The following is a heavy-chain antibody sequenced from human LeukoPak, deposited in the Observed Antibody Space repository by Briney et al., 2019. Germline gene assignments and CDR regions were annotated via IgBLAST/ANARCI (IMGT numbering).Heavy chain of an antibody. J-gene: IGHJ5*02. Sequence: PSETLSLTCAVYGGSFSGYYWSWNRQPPGKGLEWIGEINHSGSTNYNPSLKSRVTISVDTSKNQFSLKLSSVTAADTAVYYCARATPYSSSSRWFDPWGQGTLVTVSS. CDR2: INHSGST. CDR3: ARATPYSSSSRWFDP. CDR1: GGSFSGYY. D-gene: IGHD6-6*01. V-gene: IGHV4-34*01.